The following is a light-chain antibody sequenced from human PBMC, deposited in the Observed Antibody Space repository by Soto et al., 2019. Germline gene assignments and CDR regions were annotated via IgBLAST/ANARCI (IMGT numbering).Light chain of an antibody. CDR1: QSISSS. CDR3: QQSYTTLLT. V-gene: IGKV1-39*01. Sequence: DIQMTQSPSSLSASVGDRVTITCRASQSISSSLNWYQEKPGKAPKLLIYAASSLQSGVPSRFSGSGSGTDFTLTISSLQPEDFATYYCQQSYTTLLTFGPGTRWIS. J-gene: IGKJ3*01. CDR2: AAS.